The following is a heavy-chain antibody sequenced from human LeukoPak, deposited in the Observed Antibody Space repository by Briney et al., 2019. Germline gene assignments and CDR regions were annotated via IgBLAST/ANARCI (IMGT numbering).Heavy chain of an antibody. CDR1: GYTFTNYY. CDR3: ARFSLYDNSGYYSWLFDF. V-gene: IGHV1-46*01. Sequence: ASVKVSCKASGYTFTNYYLHWVRQAPGHGLEWMAIINPSDGGTYYEQKLQGRVTVTRDTSTSTVYMELSSLRSEDTAVYYCARFSLYDNSGYYSWLFDFWGQGTLVTVSS. CDR2: INPSDGGT. D-gene: IGHD3-22*01. J-gene: IGHJ4*02.